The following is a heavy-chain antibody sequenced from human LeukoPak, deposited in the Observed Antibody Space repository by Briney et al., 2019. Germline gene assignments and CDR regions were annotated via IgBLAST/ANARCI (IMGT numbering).Heavy chain of an antibody. CDR1: GGSISNYY. CDR3: ARVRNYPDAFDI. D-gene: IGHD5-24*01. V-gene: IGHV4-59*01. J-gene: IGHJ3*02. CDR2: IYDTGST. Sequence: PSETLSLTCTVSGGSISNYYWAWIRQLPGKGLEWIGYIYDTGSTKYNPSLKSRLAISLHTSRNQFSLNLSSLTAADTAIYYCARVRNYPDAFDIWGRGRMVTVSS.